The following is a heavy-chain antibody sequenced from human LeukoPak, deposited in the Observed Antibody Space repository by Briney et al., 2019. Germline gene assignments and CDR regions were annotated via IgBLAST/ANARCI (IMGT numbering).Heavy chain of an antibody. CDR1: GFTVSTNY. J-gene: IGHJ3*02. CDR3: ARTKYYYDSSGYPDAFDI. CDR2: IYSSGST. D-gene: IGHD3-22*01. V-gene: IGHV3-53*01. Sequence: GGSLRLSCAASGFTVSTNYMDWVRQAPGKGLEWVSVIYSSGSTYYADSVEGRFTISRDNSKNTLYLQMNGLRAEDTAVYYCARTKYYYDSSGYPDAFDIWGQGTMVTVSS.